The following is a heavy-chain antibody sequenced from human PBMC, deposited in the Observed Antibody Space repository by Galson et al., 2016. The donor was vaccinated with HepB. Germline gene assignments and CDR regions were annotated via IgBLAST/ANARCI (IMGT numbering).Heavy chain of an antibody. CDR2: IIPIFATP. J-gene: IGHJ4*02. Sequence: SVKVSCKASGGTFNNYVISWVRQAPGQGLEWMGAIIPIFATPNYAKKFQGRVTITADESTSTAYMELSSLKPEDTAVYYCARDYVFHSYYSRLYYYPFDYWGQGTLVTVSS. V-gene: IGHV1-69*13. CDR1: GGTFNNYV. D-gene: IGHD3-22*01. CDR3: ARDYVFHSYYSRLYYYPFDY.